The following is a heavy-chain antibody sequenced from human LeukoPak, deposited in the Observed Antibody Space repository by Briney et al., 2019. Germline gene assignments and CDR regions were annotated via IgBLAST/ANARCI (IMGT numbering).Heavy chain of an antibody. CDR1: GYSFTGYY. CDR2: IDPKSGAT. D-gene: IGHD6-19*01. Sequence: GASVKVSCKTSGYSFTGYYMHWVRQVPGQGLEWMGWIDPKSGATHYAQKFQGRVAITRDTSSSTAYMEVSRLRSDDTALYYCAREENSGMDRYFDYWGQGTLVTVSS. CDR3: AREENSGMDRYFDY. J-gene: IGHJ4*02. V-gene: IGHV1-2*02.